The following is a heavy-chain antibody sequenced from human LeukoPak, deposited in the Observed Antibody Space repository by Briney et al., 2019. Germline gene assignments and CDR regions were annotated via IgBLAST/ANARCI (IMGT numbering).Heavy chain of an antibody. CDR3: ARNWASSGWYLSDY. Sequence: GGSLRLSCAASGFTFSSHAMNWVRQAPGKGLEWVSAVSGSGGSTYYADSVKGRFTISRDNSKNTLYLQMNSLRAEDTAVYYCARNWASSGWYLSDYWGQGTLVTVSS. J-gene: IGHJ4*02. D-gene: IGHD6-19*01. CDR1: GFTFSSHA. V-gene: IGHV3-23*01. CDR2: VSGSGGST.